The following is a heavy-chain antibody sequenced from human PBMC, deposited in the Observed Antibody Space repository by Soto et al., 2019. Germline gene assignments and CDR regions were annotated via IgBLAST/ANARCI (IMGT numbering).Heavy chain of an antibody. CDR2: IYYSGST. Sequence: NPSETLSLTCTVSGGSISSYYWSWIRQPPGKGLEWIGYIYYSGSTNYNPSLKSRVTISVDTSKNQFSLKLSSVTAADTAVYYCARGTAYYDFWSGYPRFDYWGQGTLVTVSS. CDR3: ARGTAYYDFWSGYPRFDY. J-gene: IGHJ4*02. CDR1: GGSISSYY. V-gene: IGHV4-59*01. D-gene: IGHD3-3*01.